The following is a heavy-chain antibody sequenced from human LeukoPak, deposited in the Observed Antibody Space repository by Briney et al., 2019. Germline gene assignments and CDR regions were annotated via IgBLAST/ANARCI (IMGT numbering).Heavy chain of an antibody. CDR1: GFTFSNYW. D-gene: IGHD6-13*01. J-gene: IGHJ4*02. Sequence: PGGSLRLSCAVSGFTFSNYWMHWVRQAPGKGLVWVSRINNEESTISYADSVKGRFTVSRDNAKNTLYLQMNSLRDEDTAVYYCARGYSSNYRVDYWGQGTLVTVS. CDR3: ARGYSSNYRVDY. CDR2: INNEESTI. V-gene: IGHV3-74*01.